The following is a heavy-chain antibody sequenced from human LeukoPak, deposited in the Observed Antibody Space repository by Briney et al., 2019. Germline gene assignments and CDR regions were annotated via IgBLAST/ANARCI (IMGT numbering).Heavy chain of an antibody. CDR3: ARVNTMIVDSDV. V-gene: IGHV4-59*08. CDR2: IYYSGST. CDR1: GGSIFSYY. Sequence: SETLSLTCTVSGGSIFSYYWSWIRQPPGKGLEWMGYIYYSGSTNYNPSLKSRVTISVDTSKNQFSLRVSSVTAADTAVYYCARVNTMIVDSDVWGQGTTVTVSS. D-gene: IGHD3-22*01. J-gene: IGHJ6*02.